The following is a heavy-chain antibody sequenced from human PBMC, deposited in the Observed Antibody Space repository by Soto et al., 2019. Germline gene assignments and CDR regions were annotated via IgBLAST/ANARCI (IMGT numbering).Heavy chain of an antibody. V-gene: IGHV3-30*03. CDR2: ISYDGSNK. D-gene: IGHD1-7*01. Sequence: GGSLRLSCAASGFTFSSYGMHWVRQAPGKGLEWVAVISYDGSNKYYADSVKGRFTISRDNSKNTLYLQMNSLRDEDTAVYYCARDLTRNYETARAFDIWGQGTMVTVSS. CDR1: GFTFSSYG. J-gene: IGHJ3*02. CDR3: ARDLTRNYETARAFDI.